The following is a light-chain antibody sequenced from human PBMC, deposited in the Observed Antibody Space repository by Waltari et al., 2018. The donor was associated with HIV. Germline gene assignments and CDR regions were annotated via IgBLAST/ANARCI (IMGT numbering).Light chain of an antibody. CDR3: QQRSNWPPEFT. V-gene: IGKV3-11*01. CDR2: DAS. Sequence: VYTQYPATLSVSPGAGATFCSRSSQSVCNHLAWYQQKPGQAPRLLIYDASNRATGVPARFSGSRSGTDFTLTISSLDPEDFAVYYCQQRSNWPPEFTFGPGTKVDIK. J-gene: IGKJ3*01. CDR1: QSVCNH.